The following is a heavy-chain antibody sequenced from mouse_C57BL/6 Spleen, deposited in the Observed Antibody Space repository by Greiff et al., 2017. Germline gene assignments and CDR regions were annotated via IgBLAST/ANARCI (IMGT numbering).Heavy chain of an antibody. V-gene: IGHV14-3*01. J-gene: IGHJ2*01. CDR3: ARGGFITTVDDYFDY. CDR2: IDPANGNT. D-gene: IGHD1-1*01. CDR1: GFNITNTY. Sequence: VQLQQSVAELVRPGASVKLSCTASGFNITNTYMHWVKQRPEQGLEWIGRIDPANGNTKYAPKFQGKATITADTSSNTAYLQLSSLTSEDTAIYYCARGGFITTVDDYFDYWGQGTTLTVSS.